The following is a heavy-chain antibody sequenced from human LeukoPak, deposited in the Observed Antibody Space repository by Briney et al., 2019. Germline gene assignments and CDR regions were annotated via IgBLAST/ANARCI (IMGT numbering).Heavy chain of an antibody. CDR3: ARNWNDDY. J-gene: IGHJ4*02. D-gene: IGHD1-1*01. CDR2: INSDGSST. Sequence: PGGSLRLSCAASGFSFNSHNMNWVRQAPGKGLVWVSRINSDGSSTSYADSVKGRFTISRDNAKNTLYLQMNSLRAEDTAVYYCARNWNDDYWGQGTLVTVSS. CDR1: GFSFNSHN. V-gene: IGHV3-74*01.